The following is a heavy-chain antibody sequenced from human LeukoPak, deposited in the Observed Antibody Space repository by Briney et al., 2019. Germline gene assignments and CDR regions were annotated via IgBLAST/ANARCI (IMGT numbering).Heavy chain of an antibody. CDR3: ANCYSGSYDFDY. CDR2: IRYDGNNK. D-gene: IGHD1-26*01. V-gene: IGHV3-30*02. J-gene: IGHJ4*02. CDR1: GFAFSSYG. Sequence: GSLLLSFSASGFAFSSYGMHWVRQAPGKGLEWVAFIRYDGNNKYYADSVKGRFTISRDNSKNTLYLQMNSLRAEDTAVYYCANCYSGSYDFDYWGQGTLVTVSS.